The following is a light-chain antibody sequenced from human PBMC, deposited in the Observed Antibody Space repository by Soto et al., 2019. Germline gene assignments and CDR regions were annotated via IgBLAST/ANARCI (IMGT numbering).Light chain of an antibody. Sequence: QSALTQPASVSGSPGQSITISCTGTSSDVGSYNLVSWYQQHPGKAPKLMIYEGTKRPSGVANRFTCSKSGNTASLTISGLQAEDEADYYCCSYAGSSTRLGGGTKLTVL. J-gene: IGLJ2*01. CDR1: SSDVGSYNL. V-gene: IGLV2-23*01. CDR2: EGT. CDR3: CSYAGSSTR.